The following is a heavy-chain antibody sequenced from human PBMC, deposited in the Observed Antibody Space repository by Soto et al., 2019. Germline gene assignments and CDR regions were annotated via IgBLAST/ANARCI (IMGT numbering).Heavy chain of an antibody. D-gene: IGHD6-13*01. J-gene: IGHJ5*02. CDR3: ARHNRYSSTWFEGWFDP. V-gene: IGHV5-51*03. Sequence: EVQLVQSGAEVKKAGESLKISCQGSGYSFTNYWVGWVRQIPGRGLEWMGIIHPGDSDTRYSPFFQGQVTISADKSIGAAYLQRSSLKASDTAMYYCARHNRYSSTWFEGWFDPWGQGTLVTVSS. CDR2: IHPGDSDT. CDR1: GYSFTNYW.